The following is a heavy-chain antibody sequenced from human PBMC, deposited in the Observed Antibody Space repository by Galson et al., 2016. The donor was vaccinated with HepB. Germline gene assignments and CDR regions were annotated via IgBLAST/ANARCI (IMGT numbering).Heavy chain of an antibody. Sequence: SETLSLTCGVSGGSINSYYWSWIRQPTGKGLEWIAYIDHSGNIKYNPSLKSRVTLSVDTSRNQFSLKLSSVTAADTAVYYCARDRLAAAASWVAFDLWGQGTMVTVSS. CDR1: GGSINSYY. CDR2: IDHSGNI. J-gene: IGHJ3*01. D-gene: IGHD6-13*01. CDR3: ARDRLAAAASWVAFDL. V-gene: IGHV4-59*01.